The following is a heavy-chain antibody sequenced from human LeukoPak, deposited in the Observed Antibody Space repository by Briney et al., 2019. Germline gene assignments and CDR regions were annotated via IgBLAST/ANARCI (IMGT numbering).Heavy chain of an antibody. J-gene: IGHJ4*02. D-gene: IGHD1-1*01. CDR1: GFTFSGYA. Sequence: GGSLRLSCSASGFTFSGYAMLWVRQAPGKGLECVSAISNNGGSTYYADSVKGRFTVSRDNSKNTLHLQMSSLRAEDTAVYYCAMNWNCDYWGQGTLVTVSS. CDR3: AMNWNCDY. CDR2: ISNNGGST. V-gene: IGHV3-64D*09.